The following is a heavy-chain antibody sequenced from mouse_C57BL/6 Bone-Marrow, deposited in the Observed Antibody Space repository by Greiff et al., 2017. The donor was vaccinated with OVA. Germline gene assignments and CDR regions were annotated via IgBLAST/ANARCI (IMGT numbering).Heavy chain of an antibody. CDR2: ISNGGGST. D-gene: IGHD1-1*01. J-gene: IGHJ3*01. CDR3: ARCYYCGLAD. Sequence: EVKLMESGGGLVQPGGSLKLSCAASGFTFSDYYMYWVRQTPEKRLEWVAYISNGGGSTYYPDTVKGRFTISRYNAKNALYLQMSRVKSEDTAMYCCARCYYCGLADWGKGTLVTVSA. CDR1: GFTFSDYY. V-gene: IGHV5-12*01.